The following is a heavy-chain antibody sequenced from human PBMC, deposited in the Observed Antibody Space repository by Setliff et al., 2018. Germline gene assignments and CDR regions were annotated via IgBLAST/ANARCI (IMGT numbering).Heavy chain of an antibody. CDR3: ARTGTYRYF. CDR1: GGSIAGSTYY. J-gene: IGHJ4*02. V-gene: IGHV4-39*01. Sequence: SETLSLTCTVSGGSIAGSTYYWGWIRQPPGKGLEWIGRIYYSGNTYYNSSLRSRVTISVDTSKNQFSLKLSSVTAADTVVYYCARTGTYRYFWGQGTLVTVSS. D-gene: IGHD1-1*01. CDR2: IYYSGNT.